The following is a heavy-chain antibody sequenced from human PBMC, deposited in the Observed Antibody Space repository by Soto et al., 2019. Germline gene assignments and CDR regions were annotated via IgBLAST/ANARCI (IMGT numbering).Heavy chain of an antibody. CDR2: IIPILETA. CDR3: ARGGKLGDDLDV. V-gene: IGHV1-69*08. CDR1: GGTFGRYT. D-gene: IGHD3-10*01. J-gene: IGHJ6*04. Sequence: QVQLVQSGAEVKKPGSSVKVSCKASGGTFGRYTLSWVRQAPGQGLEWMGWIIPILETANYARRFQGRLTITADTSTGTAYMDLSGLKSDDTGVYYCARGGKLGDDLDVWGKGTPVTVSS.